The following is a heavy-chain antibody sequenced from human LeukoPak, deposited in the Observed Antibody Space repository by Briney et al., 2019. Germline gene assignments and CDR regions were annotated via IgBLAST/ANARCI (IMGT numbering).Heavy chain of an antibody. Sequence: PSETLSLTCTVSGGSISSSSYYWGWIRQPPGKGLEWIGSIYYSGSTNYNPSLKSRVTISVDTSKNQFSLKLSSVTAADTAVYYCARQVADSSSYTNWFDPWGQGTLVTVSS. D-gene: IGHD6-6*01. CDR1: GGSISSSSYY. CDR3: ARQVADSSSYTNWFDP. V-gene: IGHV4-39*01. CDR2: IYYSGST. J-gene: IGHJ5*02.